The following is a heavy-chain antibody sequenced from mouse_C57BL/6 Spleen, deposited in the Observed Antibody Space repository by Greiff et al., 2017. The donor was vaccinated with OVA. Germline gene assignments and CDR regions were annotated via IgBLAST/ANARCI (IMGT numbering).Heavy chain of an antibody. CDR2: IDPANGNT. V-gene: IGHV14-3*01. CDR1: GFNIKNTY. J-gene: IGHJ3*01. CDR3: ASVYDPAWFAY. D-gene: IGHD2-3*01. Sequence: EVKLVESVAELVRPGASVKLSCTASGFNIKNTYMHWVKQRPEQGLEWIGRIDPANGNTKYAPKFQGKATITADTSSNTAYRQLSSLTSEDTAIYYCASVYDPAWFAYWGQGTLVTVSA.